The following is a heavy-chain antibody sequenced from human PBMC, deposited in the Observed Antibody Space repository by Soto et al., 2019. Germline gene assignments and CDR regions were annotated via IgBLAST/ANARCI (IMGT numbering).Heavy chain of an antibody. CDR2: ISYDGSNK. CDR3: ARDYYDSSGYYGYYYYDMDV. J-gene: IGHJ6*02. D-gene: IGHD3-22*01. CDR1: GFTFSSYA. V-gene: IGHV3-30-3*01. Sequence: QVQLVESGGGVVQPGRSLRLSCAASGFTFSSYAMHWVRQAPGKGLEWVAVISYDGSNKYYADSVKGRFTISRDNSKNTLYLQMNSLRAEDTAVYYCARDYYDSSGYYGYYYYDMDVWGQGTTVTVSS.